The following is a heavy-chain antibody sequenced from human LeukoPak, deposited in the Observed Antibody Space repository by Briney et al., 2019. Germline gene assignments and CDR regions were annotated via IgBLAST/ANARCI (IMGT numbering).Heavy chain of an antibody. D-gene: IGHD3-10*01. V-gene: IGHV3-30*02. CDR1: GFIFTSYG. CDR2: IRYDGSNK. J-gene: IGHJ4*02. Sequence: GGSLRLSCAASGFIFTSYGMHWVRQAPGKGLEWVTFIRYDGSNKYYADSVKGRFTISRDNSKNTLYLQMNSLRAEDTALYYCGKDRGFGQFLWGNDYWGQGALVTVSS. CDR3: GKDRGFGQFLWGNDY.